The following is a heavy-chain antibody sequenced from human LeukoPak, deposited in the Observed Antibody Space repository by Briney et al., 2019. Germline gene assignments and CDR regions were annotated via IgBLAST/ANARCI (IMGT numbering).Heavy chain of an antibody. D-gene: IGHD3-22*01. V-gene: IGHV4-39*07. CDR2: IYYSGST. Sequence: PSETLSLTCTVSGGSISSSSYYWGWIRQPPGKGLEWIGSIYYSGSTYYNPSLKSRVTISVDTSKNRFSLKLSSLTAADTAVYYCAREGYYDSSGYGSFDYWGQGTLVTVSS. J-gene: IGHJ4*02. CDR1: GGSISSSSYY. CDR3: AREGYYDSSGYGSFDY.